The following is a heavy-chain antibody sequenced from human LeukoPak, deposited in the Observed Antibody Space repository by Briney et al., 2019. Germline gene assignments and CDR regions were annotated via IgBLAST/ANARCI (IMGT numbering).Heavy chain of an antibody. CDR3: ARDPSAGRNGWDV. Sequence: GGSLRLSCAASGFTFSSYAMSWVRQAPGKGLEWVSAISGSGGSTYYADSVKGRFTISRDNAKNSLYLQMNSLRDEDTAVYYWARDPSAGRNGWDVWGKGPRLTVSS. D-gene: IGHD6-19*01. CDR2: ISGSGGST. CDR1: GFTFSSYA. V-gene: IGHV3-23*01. J-gene: IGHJ6*04.